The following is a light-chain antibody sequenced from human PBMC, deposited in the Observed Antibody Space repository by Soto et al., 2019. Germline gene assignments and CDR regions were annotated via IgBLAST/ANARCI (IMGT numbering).Light chain of an antibody. V-gene: IGLV2-14*01. CDR3: SSYTSSTRV. Sequence: QSALTQPASVSGSPGQSITISCTGTSSDVGGYNYVSWYQQHPGKAPKLMIYDVSNRPSGVSNRFSGSKSGNTASLTISGLQAEDEADYYWSSYTSSTRVFGTGTKVTVL. CDR1: SSDVGGYNY. CDR2: DVS. J-gene: IGLJ1*01.